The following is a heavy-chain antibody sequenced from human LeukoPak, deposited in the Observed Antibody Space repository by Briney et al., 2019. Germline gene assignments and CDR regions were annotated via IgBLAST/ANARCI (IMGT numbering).Heavy chain of an antibody. J-gene: IGHJ4*02. CDR2: ISAYNGDT. V-gene: IGHV1-18*01. CDR3: ARDAADTVRGGDY. Sequence: ASVTVSCKASGYTFTNYGISWVRQAPGQGLEWMGWISAYNGDTNSAQKLQDRVTMTTDTSTSTAYMELRSLRSEDTAVYYCARDAADTVRGGDYWGQGTLVTVSS. D-gene: IGHD5-18*01. CDR1: GYTFTNYG.